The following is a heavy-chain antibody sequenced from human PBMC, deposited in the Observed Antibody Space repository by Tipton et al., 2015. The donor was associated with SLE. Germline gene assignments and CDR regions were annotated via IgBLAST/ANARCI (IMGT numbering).Heavy chain of an antibody. CDR3: AREGHIVVVVAAPRAYYGMDV. CDR2: IYSGGST. Sequence: SLRLSCAASGFTVSSNYMSWVRQAPGKGLEWVSVIYSGGSTYYADSVKGRFTIPRHNSKNTLYLQMNSLRAEDTAVYYCAREGHIVVVVAAPRAYYGMDVWGQVTTVTVSS. CDR1: GFTVSSNY. V-gene: IGHV3-53*04. J-gene: IGHJ6*02. D-gene: IGHD2-15*01.